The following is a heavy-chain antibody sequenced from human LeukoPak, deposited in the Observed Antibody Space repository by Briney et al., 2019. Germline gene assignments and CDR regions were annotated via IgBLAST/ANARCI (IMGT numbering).Heavy chain of an antibody. J-gene: IGHJ4*02. Sequence: SETLSLTCTVSGDSVSSDNYYWTWIRQPPGKGLEWIGYIYYSGNTNYNPSLKSRVTISVDTSKNQFSLMLGSVTAADTVVFYCARQRGGYVDYWGQGTLVTVSS. CDR1: GDSVSSDNYY. D-gene: IGHD2-15*01. CDR2: IYYSGNT. V-gene: IGHV4-61*01. CDR3: ARQRGGYVDY.